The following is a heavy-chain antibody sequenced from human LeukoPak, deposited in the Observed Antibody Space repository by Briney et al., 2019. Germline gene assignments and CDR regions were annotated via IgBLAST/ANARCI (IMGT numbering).Heavy chain of an antibody. D-gene: IGHD2-21*01. CDR2: IIPIFGTA. CDR3: AREAYCGGDCYSVAYFDY. V-gene: IGHV1-69*01. Sequence: GSSVKVSCKASGGTFSSYAISWVRRAPGQGLEWMGGIIPIFGTANYAQKFQGRVTITADESTSTAYMELSSLRSEDTAVYYCAREAYCGGDCYSVAYFDYWGRGTLVTVSS. J-gene: IGHJ4*02. CDR1: GGTFSSYA.